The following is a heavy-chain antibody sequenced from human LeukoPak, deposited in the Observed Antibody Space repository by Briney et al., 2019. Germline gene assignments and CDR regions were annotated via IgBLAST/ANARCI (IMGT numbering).Heavy chain of an antibody. CDR2: IYPGDSGT. J-gene: IGHJ4*02. Sequence: GESLKISCKGSGYSFTTYWIGWVRQMPGRGLEWMGIIYPGDSGTRYSPSFQGQVTISADKSISTAYLQWSSLKASDTAMYYCARQFRDSSGYYSYYFDYWGQGTLVTVSS. D-gene: IGHD3-22*01. V-gene: IGHV5-51*01. CDR3: ARQFRDSSGYYSYYFDY. CDR1: GYSFTTYW.